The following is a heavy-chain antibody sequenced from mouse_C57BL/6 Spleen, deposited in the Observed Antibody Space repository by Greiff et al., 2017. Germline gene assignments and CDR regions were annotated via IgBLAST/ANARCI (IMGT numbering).Heavy chain of an antibody. J-gene: IGHJ3*01. D-gene: IGHD2-4*01. CDR3: ASPGGYDYDSWCAY. V-gene: IGHV1-39*01. Sequence: EVQLQQSGPELVQPGASVKISCKASGYSFTDYNMNWVKQSNGKSLEWIGVINPNYGTPSYNQKFKGKATLTVDQSSSTAYMQLNSLTSEDSAVDYWASPGGYDYDSWCAYWGQGTLVTVSA. CDR2: INPNYGTP. CDR1: GYSFTDYN.